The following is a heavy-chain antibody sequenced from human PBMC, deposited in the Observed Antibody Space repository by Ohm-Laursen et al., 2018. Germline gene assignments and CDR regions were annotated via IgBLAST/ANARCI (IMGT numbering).Heavy chain of an antibody. CDR3: AKVGRLYYFDY. CDR1: GFTFSNAW. CDR2: ISTGGDRV. V-gene: IGHV3-11*04. D-gene: IGHD2/OR15-2a*01. J-gene: IGHJ4*02. Sequence: SLRLSCAASGFTFSNAWMSWVRQAPGKGLEWIAYISTGGDRVDYADSVKGRFTISRDNANNLLYLQMTSLRAADTAVYHCAKVGRLYYFDYWGQGTRVTVSS.